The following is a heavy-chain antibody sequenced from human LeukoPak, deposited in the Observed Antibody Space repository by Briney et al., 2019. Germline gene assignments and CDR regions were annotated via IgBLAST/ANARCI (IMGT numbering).Heavy chain of an antibody. CDR1: GFTFDDYA. V-gene: IGHV3-9*01. J-gene: IGHJ5*01. CDR3: APYSSSTGFYF. D-gene: IGHD6-6*01. CDR2: ISWNSGSI. Sequence: GGSLRLSCAASGFTFDDYAMHWVRQAPGKGVEWVSGISWNSGSIGYADSVKGRFTISRDNAKNSLYLQMNSLRAEDTALYYCAPYSSSTGFYFWGQGTLVTVSS.